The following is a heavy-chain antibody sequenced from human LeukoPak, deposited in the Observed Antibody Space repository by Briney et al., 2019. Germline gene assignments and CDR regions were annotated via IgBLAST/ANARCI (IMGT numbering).Heavy chain of an antibody. J-gene: IGHJ3*02. CDR3: AREWELHAFDI. CDR2: IYSGGST. CDR1: GFTVSSNY. D-gene: IGHD1-26*01. V-gene: IGHV3-66*01. Sequence: EGSLRLSCAASGFTVSSNYMSWVRQAPGKGLEWVSVIYSGGSTYYADSVKGRFTISRDNSKNTLYLQMNSLRAEDTAVYYCAREWELHAFDIWGQGTMVTVSS.